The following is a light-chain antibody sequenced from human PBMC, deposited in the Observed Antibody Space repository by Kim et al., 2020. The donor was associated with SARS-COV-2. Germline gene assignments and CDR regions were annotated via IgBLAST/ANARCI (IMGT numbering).Light chain of an antibody. Sequence: SAPVADRVTITCRASHGTSSWFAWYQHKPGKAPKLLIYAASSLQSGVPSRFSGSGSGTDFTLTISSLQPEDFATYYCQQANSFPHTFGQGTKLEI. CDR1: HGTSSW. CDR2: AAS. CDR3: QQANSFPHT. J-gene: IGKJ2*01. V-gene: IGKV1-12*01.